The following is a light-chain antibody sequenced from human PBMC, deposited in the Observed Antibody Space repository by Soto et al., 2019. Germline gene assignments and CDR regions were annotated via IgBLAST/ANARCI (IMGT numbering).Light chain of an antibody. Sequence: DIQMTQSPSSLSASVEDRVIITCRASQSISNHLNWYQQKPGKAPKLLIFAASSLQSGVPSRFSGSRSGPDFTLTISSXQPEDFATYYCQQSYSSPPTFGQGTKVDI. J-gene: IGKJ1*01. CDR3: QQSYSSPPT. CDR2: AAS. V-gene: IGKV1-39*01. CDR1: QSISNH.